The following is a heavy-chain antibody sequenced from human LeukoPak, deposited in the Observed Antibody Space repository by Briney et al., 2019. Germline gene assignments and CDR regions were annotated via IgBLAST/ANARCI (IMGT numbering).Heavy chain of an antibody. D-gene: IGHD2-2*01. Sequence: PSETLSLTCAVYGGSFSGYYWSWIRQPPGKGLEWIGEINHSGSTNYNPSLKSRVTISVDTSKNQFSPKLSSVTAADTAVYYCARETTTYCSSTSCHNWFDPWGQGTLVTVSS. J-gene: IGHJ5*02. V-gene: IGHV4-34*01. CDR3: ARETTTYCSSTSCHNWFDP. CDR1: GGSFSGYY. CDR2: INHSGST.